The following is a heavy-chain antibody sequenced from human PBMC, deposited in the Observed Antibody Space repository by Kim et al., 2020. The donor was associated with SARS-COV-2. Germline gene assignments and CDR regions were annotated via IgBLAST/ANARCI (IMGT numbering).Heavy chain of an antibody. Sequence: SETLSLTCTVSGGSISSGSYYWSWIRQPAGKGLEWIGRIYTSGSTNYNPSLKSRVTISVDTSKNQFSLKLSSVTAADTAVYYCASGYSSSLDYWGQGTLVTVSS. CDR3: ASGYSSSLDY. CDR2: IYTSGST. CDR1: GGSISSGSYY. V-gene: IGHV4-61*02. D-gene: IGHD6-13*01. J-gene: IGHJ4*02.